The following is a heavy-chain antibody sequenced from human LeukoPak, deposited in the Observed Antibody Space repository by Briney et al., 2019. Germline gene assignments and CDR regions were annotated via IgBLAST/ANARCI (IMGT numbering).Heavy chain of an antibody. CDR1: GFTFSSYW. Sequence: GGSLRLSCAASGFTFSSYWMSWVRQAPGKGLEWVANIKQDGSEKYYEDSVKGRFTISRDNAKNPLYLQMNSLRAEDTAVYYCARNAYYYGSGSPLGYWGQGTLVTVSS. CDR2: IKQDGSEK. V-gene: IGHV3-7*01. CDR3: ARNAYYYGSGSPLGY. D-gene: IGHD3-10*01. J-gene: IGHJ4*02.